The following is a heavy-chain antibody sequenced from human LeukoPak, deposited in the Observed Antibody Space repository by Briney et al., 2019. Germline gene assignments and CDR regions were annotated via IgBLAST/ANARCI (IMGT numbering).Heavy chain of an antibody. CDR2: ISGSGGST. J-gene: IGHJ4*02. Sequence: GGSLRLSCAASGFTFSSYGMSWVRQAPGKGLEWVSAISGSGGSTYYADSVKGRFTISRDNSKNTLYLQMNSLRAEDTAVYYCARIISIAVFDYWGQGTLVTVSS. CDR3: ARIISIAVFDY. D-gene: IGHD6-19*01. CDR1: GFTFSSYG. V-gene: IGHV3-23*01.